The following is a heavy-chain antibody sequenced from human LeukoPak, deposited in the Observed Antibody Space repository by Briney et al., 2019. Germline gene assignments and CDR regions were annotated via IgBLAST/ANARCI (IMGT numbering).Heavy chain of an antibody. CDR2: IYGDATKT. D-gene: IGHD3-3*01. V-gene: IGHV3-23*03. J-gene: IGHJ3*02. CDR1: GFTFTTYT. Sequence: GGSLRLSCAASGFTFTTYTISWVRQAPGKGLEWVSSIYGDATKTFYADSVRGRFTISTDSSKSMVYLQMNGLKVDDTALYYCAKDRVPDNEWNFDMCDQGTMVIVSA. CDR3: AKDRVPDNEWNFDM.